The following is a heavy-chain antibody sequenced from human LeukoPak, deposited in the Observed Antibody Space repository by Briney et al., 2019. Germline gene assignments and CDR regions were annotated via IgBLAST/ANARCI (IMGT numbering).Heavy chain of an antibody. D-gene: IGHD1-26*01. V-gene: IGHV1-8*02. CDR2: MNPNSGNT. J-gene: IGHJ4*02. CDR1: GYTFTSYG. CDR3: AREATPIDY. Sequence: ASVKVSCKASGYTFTSYGISWVRQAPGQGLEWMGWMNPNSGNTGYAQKFQGRVTMTRNTSISTAYMELSSLRSEDTAVYYCAREATPIDYWGQGTLVTVSS.